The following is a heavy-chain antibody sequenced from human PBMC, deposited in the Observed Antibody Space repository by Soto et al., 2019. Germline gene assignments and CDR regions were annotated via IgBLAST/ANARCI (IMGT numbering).Heavy chain of an antibody. J-gene: IGHJ5*02. V-gene: IGHV4-59*08. D-gene: IGHD6-19*01. CDR3: ARQDIGGIAVAGTGWFDP. CDR2: IYYSGST. CDR1: GGSISSYY. Sequence: SETLSLTCTVSGGSISSYYWSWIRQPPGKGLEWIGYIYYSGSTNYNPSLKSRVTISVDTSKNQFSLKLSSVTAADTAVYYCARQDIGGIAVAGTGWFDPWGQGTLVTVSS.